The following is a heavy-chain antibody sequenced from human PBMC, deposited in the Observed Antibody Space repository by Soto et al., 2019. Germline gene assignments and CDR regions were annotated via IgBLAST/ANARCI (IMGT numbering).Heavy chain of an antibody. J-gene: IGHJ4*02. V-gene: IGHV1-69*02. Sequence: QVQLVQSGTEVKKPGSSVKVSCKASGGTFSNYLINWVRQAPGQGLEWMGSIFPLTDIPDYEQHFQARLTISADKPTTIAYMEFRSLTSRDTALSFCARGTVVVINYFESWGQGTLVTVAS. CDR2: IFPLTDIP. CDR3: ARGTVVVINYFES. D-gene: IGHD2-15*01. CDR1: GGTFSNYL.